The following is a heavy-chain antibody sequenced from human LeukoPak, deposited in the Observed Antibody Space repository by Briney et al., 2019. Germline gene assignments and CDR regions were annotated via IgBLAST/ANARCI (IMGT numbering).Heavy chain of an antibody. Sequence: PGGSLRLSCAVSGFTVSSNYMSWVRQVPGKGLEWVSVIYGGGSTYYADSVKGRFTISRDNSKNTLYLQMNSLRAEDTAVYYCARAASVAGTYALNHWGQGTLVTVSS. V-gene: IGHV3-66*01. D-gene: IGHD6-19*01. CDR2: IYGGGST. CDR1: GFTVSSNY. J-gene: IGHJ4*02. CDR3: ARAASVAGTYALNH.